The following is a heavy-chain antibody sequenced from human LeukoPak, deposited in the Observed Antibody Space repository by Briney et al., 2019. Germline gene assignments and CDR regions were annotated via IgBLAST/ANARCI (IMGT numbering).Heavy chain of an antibody. CDR1: GFPFSSYA. CDR3: ARGKYGDPVTPYYFDY. D-gene: IGHD4-17*01. V-gene: IGHV3-64*01. J-gene: IGHJ4*02. CDR2: ISSTGGST. Sequence: GSLRLSCAASGFPFSSYAMHWVRQAPGKGLEYVSSISSTGGSTYYANSVKGRFTISRDNSKNTLYLQMGSLRAEDMAVYYCARGKYGDPVTPYYFDYWGQGTLVRVSS.